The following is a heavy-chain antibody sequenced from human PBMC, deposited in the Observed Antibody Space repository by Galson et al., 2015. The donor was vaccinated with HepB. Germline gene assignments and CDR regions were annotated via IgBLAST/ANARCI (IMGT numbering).Heavy chain of an antibody. V-gene: IGHV4-59*01. J-gene: IGHJ5*02. CDR2: ISYSGST. CDR1: GDSINYYY. D-gene: IGHD3-3*01. Sequence: ETLSLTCTVSGDSINYYYWSWIRQPPGKGLEWIAYISYSGSTNYNPSLKSRVTISVDTSKNLFSLKLSSVTAADTAVYYCSGLRGSDFWSTYYSGTSWFDPWGQGTLVTVSS. CDR3: SGLRGSDFWSTYYSGTSWFDP.